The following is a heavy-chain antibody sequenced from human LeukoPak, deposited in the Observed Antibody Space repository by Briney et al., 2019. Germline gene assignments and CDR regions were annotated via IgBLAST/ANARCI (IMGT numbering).Heavy chain of an antibody. CDR1: GFSFSSYW. V-gene: IGHV3-30*18. Sequence: GGSLRLSCAASGFSFSSYWMNWVRQAPGKGLEWVAVISYDGSNKYYADSVKGRFTISRDNSKNTLYLQMNSLRAEDTAVYYCAKDPPGYYDSSGPLDYWGQGTPVTVSS. D-gene: IGHD3-22*01. CDR2: ISYDGSNK. J-gene: IGHJ4*02. CDR3: AKDPPGYYDSSGPLDY.